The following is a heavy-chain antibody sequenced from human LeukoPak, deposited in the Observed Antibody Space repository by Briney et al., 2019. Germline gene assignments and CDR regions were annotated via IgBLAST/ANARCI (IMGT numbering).Heavy chain of an antibody. Sequence: QPGGSLRLSCAASGFTLSSYEMNWVRQAPGKGLEWVSYISSSGSTIYYADSVKGRFTISRDNAKNSLYLQMNSLRAEDTAVYYCARAEGFYNDAFDIWGQGTTVTVSS. D-gene: IGHD3-10*01. CDR1: GFTLSSYE. V-gene: IGHV3-48*03. CDR2: ISSSGSTI. J-gene: IGHJ3*02. CDR3: ARAEGFYNDAFDI.